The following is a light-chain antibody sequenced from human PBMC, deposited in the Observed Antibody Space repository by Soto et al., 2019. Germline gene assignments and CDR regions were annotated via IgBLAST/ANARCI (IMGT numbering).Light chain of an antibody. CDR1: SSNIGSNT. Sequence: QLVLTQPPSASGTPGQRVTIYCSGSSSNIGSNTVNWYQHLPGTAPKLLTYNNRQRPSGVPDRFSGSKSGTSASLAISGLQSEDEADYYCAAWDDSLNGWVFGGGTKVTVL. V-gene: IGLV1-44*01. CDR2: NNR. J-gene: IGLJ3*02. CDR3: AAWDDSLNGWV.